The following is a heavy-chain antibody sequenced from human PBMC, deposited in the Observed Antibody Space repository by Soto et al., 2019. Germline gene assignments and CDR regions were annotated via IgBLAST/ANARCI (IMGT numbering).Heavy chain of an antibody. CDR1: GFTFSSYS. D-gene: IGHD6-19*01. CDR3: ARGRSGQLLHRGLYYIDY. V-gene: IGHV3-21*01. Sequence: GGSLRLSCAASGFTFSSYSMNWVRQAPGKGLEWVSSISSSSSYIYYADSVKGRFTISRDNAKNSLYLQMNSLRAEDTAVYYCARGRSGQLLHRGLYYIDYWGQGTLVTVSS. CDR2: ISSSSSYI. J-gene: IGHJ4*01.